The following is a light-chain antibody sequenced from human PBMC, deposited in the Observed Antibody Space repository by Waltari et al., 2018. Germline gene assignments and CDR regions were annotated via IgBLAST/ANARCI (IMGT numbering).Light chain of an antibody. V-gene: IGKV3-11*01. CDR1: QSVGRF. CDR3: QQRSSWPYS. Sequence: EIVLTQSPATLSLSPGEGATLSWRASQSVGRFLAWYQQKPGQAPRLLIYDASNRATGIPARFSASGSGTDFTLTLSSLEPEDFAVYYCQQRSSWPYSFGQGTKLEIK. J-gene: IGKJ2*03. CDR2: DAS.